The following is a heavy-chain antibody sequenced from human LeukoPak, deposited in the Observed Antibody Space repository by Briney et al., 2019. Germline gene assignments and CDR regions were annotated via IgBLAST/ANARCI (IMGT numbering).Heavy chain of an antibody. D-gene: IGHD6-19*01. CDR2: ISWNSGSI. CDR1: GFTFDDYA. Sequence: PGGSLRLSCAASGFTFDDYAMHWVRQAPGKGLEWVSGISWNSGSIAYADSVKGRFTISRDNAKNSLYLQMNSLRVEDTALYYCAKDRVAVEYYYYYGMDVWGQGTTVAVSS. CDR3: AKDRVAVEYYYYYGMDV. V-gene: IGHV3-9*01. J-gene: IGHJ6*02.